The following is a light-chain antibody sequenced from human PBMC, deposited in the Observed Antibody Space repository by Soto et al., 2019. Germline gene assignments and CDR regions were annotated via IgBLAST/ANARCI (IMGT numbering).Light chain of an antibody. Sequence: QSVLTQPASVSGSPGQSITISCTGTSRDVGNSDYVSWYQQHPGKVPKLMIYDVSNRPSGVSNRFSGSKSGKTATLNISSLHAVVEAVYYCISFTTLASYVFVTGTMVTV. CDR3: ISFTTLASYV. V-gene: IGLV2-14*01. J-gene: IGLJ1*01. CDR2: DVS. CDR1: SRDVGNSDY.